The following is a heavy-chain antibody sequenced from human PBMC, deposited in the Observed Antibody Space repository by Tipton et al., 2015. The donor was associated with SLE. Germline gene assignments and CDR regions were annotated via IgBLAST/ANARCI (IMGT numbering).Heavy chain of an antibody. V-gene: IGHV1-18*01. J-gene: IGHJ3*02. CDR3: ASNDRNYYDSSGYRDDAFDI. CDR2: ISAYNGNT. Sequence: QLVQSGAEVKKPGASVKISCKASGYTFTSYGISWVRQAPGQGLEWMGWISAYNGNTNYAQKLQGRVTMTTDTSTSTAYMELRSLRSDDTAVYYCASNDRNYYDSSGYRDDAFDIWGQGTMVTVSS. D-gene: IGHD3-22*01. CDR1: GYTFTSYG.